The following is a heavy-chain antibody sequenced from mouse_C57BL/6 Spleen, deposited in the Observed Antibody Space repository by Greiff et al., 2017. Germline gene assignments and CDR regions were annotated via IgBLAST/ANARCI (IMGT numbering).Heavy chain of an antibody. Sequence: EVQRVESGPGLVKPSQSLSLTCSVTGYSITSGYYWNWIRQFPGNKLEWMGYISYDGSNNYNPSLKNRISITRDTSKNQFFLKLNSVTTEDTATYYCAREEITTGFAYWGQGTLVTVSA. CDR3: AREEITTGFAY. V-gene: IGHV3-6*01. J-gene: IGHJ3*01. CDR1: GYSITSGYY. CDR2: ISYDGSN. D-gene: IGHD1-1*01.